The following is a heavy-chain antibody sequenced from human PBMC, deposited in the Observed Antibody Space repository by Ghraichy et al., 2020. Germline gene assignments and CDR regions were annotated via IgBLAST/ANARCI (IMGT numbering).Heavy chain of an antibody. V-gene: IGHV4-34*01. CDR2: INHSGST. CDR3: ASLGIVGATLLDY. D-gene: IGHD1-26*01. Sequence: SETLSLTCAVYGGSFSGYYWSWIRQPPGKGLEWIGEINHSGSTNYNPSLKSRVTISVDTSKNQFSLKLSSVTAADTAVYYCASLGIVGATLLDYWGQGTLVTVSS. J-gene: IGHJ4*02. CDR1: GGSFSGYY.